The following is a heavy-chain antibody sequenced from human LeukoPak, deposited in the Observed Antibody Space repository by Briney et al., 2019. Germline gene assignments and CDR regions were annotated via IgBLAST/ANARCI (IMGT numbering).Heavy chain of an antibody. Sequence: GGSLRLSCAASGFTFSNYSMNWVRQAPGKGLEWVSYISSSSSTIYYADSVKGRFTISRDNAKNSLYLQMNSLRAEDTAVYYCARGLNRYFTTVTPLGDYWGQGTLVTVSS. CDR2: ISSSSSTI. J-gene: IGHJ4*02. CDR1: GFTFSNYS. V-gene: IGHV3-48*04. CDR3: ARGLNRYFTTVTPLGDY. D-gene: IGHD4-17*01.